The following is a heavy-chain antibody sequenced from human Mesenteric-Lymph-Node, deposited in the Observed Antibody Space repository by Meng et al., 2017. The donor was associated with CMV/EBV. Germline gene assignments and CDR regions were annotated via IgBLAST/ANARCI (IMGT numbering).Heavy chain of an antibody. J-gene: IGHJ6*02. Sequence: SETLSLTCTVSGGSISSYYWSWIRQPPGKGLVWLGYIYYSGSTNYNPSLNSRVTISVDTSKNQFSLKLSSVTAADTAVYYCARDLGSSSFFGMDVWGRGTTVTVSS. CDR2: IYYSGST. D-gene: IGHD6-6*01. CDR3: ARDLGSSSFFGMDV. CDR1: GGSISSYY. V-gene: IGHV4-59*01.